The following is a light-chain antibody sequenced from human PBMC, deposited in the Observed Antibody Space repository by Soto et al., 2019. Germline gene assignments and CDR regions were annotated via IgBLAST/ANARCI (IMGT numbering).Light chain of an antibody. CDR1: QSVRSSY. Sequence: EIVLTQSPGTLSLSPGERATLSCRASQSVRSSYLAWYQQKPGQAPRLFIYGASNRATGIPARFSGSGSGTDFTLTISSLEPEDFAVYYCQQRSNWPSITFGQGTRLEIK. CDR2: GAS. CDR3: QQRSNWPSIT. J-gene: IGKJ5*01. V-gene: IGKV3D-20*02.